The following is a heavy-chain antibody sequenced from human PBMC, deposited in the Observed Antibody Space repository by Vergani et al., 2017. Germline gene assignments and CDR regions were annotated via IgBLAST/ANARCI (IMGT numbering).Heavy chain of an antibody. D-gene: IGHD5-12*01. CDR1: GFTFNHYA. CDR2: ISGSGGST. Sequence: EVPLLESGGDLVQPGGSLRLSCAASGFTFNHYAMNWVRQAPGKGLEWVSGISGSGGSTYYAGSVKGRFTISRDRSKNTLYLQMNSLSAGDTAVYYCAKSNPRNSGYDYLYYYHAMDVWGQGTTVTVSS. CDR3: AKSNPRNSGYDYLYYYHAMDV. J-gene: IGHJ6*02. V-gene: IGHV3-23*01.